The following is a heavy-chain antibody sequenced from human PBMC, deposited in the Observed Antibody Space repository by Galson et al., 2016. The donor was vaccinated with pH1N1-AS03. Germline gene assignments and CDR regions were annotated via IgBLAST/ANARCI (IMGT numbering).Heavy chain of an antibody. CDR3: VSRAGSDPFDV. CDR1: GFAVRANA. Sequence: SLRLSCAASGFAVRANAMSWVRQAPGKGLEWVSAIDGGRENTHHADSVKGRFTISRDNSKNTLDLQMSSLRPEDTAMYYCVSRAGSDPFDVWGQGTKVTVSS. J-gene: IGHJ3*01. V-gene: IGHV3-23*01. CDR2: IDGGRENT.